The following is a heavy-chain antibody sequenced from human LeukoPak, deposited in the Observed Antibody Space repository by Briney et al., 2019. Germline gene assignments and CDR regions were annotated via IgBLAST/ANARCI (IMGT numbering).Heavy chain of an antibody. CDR2: ISGSGGST. V-gene: IGHV3-23*01. CDR3: ARANNSNWHN. CDR1: GFIFSSFW. Sequence: QSGGSLRLSCAASGFIFSSFWMSWVRQAPGKGLEWVSAISGSGGSTYYADSVKGRFTISRDNSKNTLYLQMNSLRAEDTAVYYCARANNSNWHNWGQGTLVTVSS. D-gene: IGHD1/OR15-1a*01. J-gene: IGHJ4*02.